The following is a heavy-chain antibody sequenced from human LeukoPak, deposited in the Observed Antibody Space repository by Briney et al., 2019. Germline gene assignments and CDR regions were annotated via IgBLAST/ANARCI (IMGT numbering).Heavy chain of an antibody. Sequence: SETLSLTCAVYGGFFSGYYWSWIRQPPGKGLEWIGEINHSGSTNYNPSLKSRVTISVDRSKNQFSLKLSSVTAADTAVYYCASSLRRDAFDIWGQGTMVTVSS. CDR1: GGFFSGYY. V-gene: IGHV4-34*01. D-gene: IGHD5-12*01. CDR3: ASSLRRDAFDI. CDR2: INHSGST. J-gene: IGHJ3*02.